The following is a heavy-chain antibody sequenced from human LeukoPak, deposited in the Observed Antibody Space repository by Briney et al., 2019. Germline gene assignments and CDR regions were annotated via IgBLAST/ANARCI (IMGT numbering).Heavy chain of an antibody. D-gene: IGHD3/OR15-3a*01. V-gene: IGHV4-4*02. Sequence: PSETLSLTCAVSGGSISSSNWWSWVRQPPGKGLEWIGEIYHSGSTNYNPSLKSRVTISVDKSKNQYSLKLSSVTAADTAVYYCASGRRDYYYYYMDVWGKGTTVTVSS. J-gene: IGHJ6*03. CDR3: ASGRRDYYYYYMDV. CDR2: IYHSGST. CDR1: GGSISSSNW.